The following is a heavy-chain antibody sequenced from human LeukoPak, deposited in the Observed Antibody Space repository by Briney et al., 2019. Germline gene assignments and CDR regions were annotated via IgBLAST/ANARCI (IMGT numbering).Heavy chain of an antibody. J-gene: IGHJ4*02. CDR3: ARDRGSSWPFDY. D-gene: IGHD6-13*01. V-gene: IGHV3-21*01. CDR2: ISSSSSYI. Sequence: PGGSLRLSCAASGFTFSSYSMNWVRQAPGKGLEWVSSISSSSSYIYYADSVKGRFTISRDNAKNSLYLQMNSLRAEDTAVYYCARDRGSSWPFDYWGQGTLATVSS. CDR1: GFTFSSYS.